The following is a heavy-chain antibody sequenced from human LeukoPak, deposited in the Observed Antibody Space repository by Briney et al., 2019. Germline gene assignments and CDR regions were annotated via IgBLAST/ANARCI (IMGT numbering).Heavy chain of an antibody. CDR3: ARDPYSGHYGNDYYYYMDV. J-gene: IGHJ6*03. Sequence: GGSLRLSCAASGFTVSSNYMSWVRQAPGKRLEWVSSITSSSSYAFYADSVKGRFTISRDNAKSSLYLQMNNLRAEDTAVYYCARDPYSGHYGNDYYYYMDVWGKGTTVTISS. V-gene: IGHV3-21*01. CDR1: GFTVSSNY. CDR2: ITSSSSYA. D-gene: IGHD5-12*01.